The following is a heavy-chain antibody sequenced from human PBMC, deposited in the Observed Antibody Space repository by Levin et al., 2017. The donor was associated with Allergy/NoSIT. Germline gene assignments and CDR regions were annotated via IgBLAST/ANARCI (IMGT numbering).Heavy chain of an antibody. V-gene: IGHV3-30-3*01. CDR2: ISYDGSNK. D-gene: IGHD4-23*01. J-gene: IGHJ2*01. CDR1: GFTFSSYA. CDR3: ARVRSAVVTNWYFDL. Sequence: GGSLRLSCAASGFTFSSYAMHWVRQAPGKGLEWVAVISYDGSNKYYADSVKGRFTISRDNSKNTLYLQMNSLRAEDTAVYYCARVRSAVVTNWYFDLWGRGTLVTVSS.